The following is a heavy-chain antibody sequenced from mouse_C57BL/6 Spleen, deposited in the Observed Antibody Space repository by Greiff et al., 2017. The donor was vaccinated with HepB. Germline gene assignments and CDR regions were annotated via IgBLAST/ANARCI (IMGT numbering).Heavy chain of an antibody. J-gene: IGHJ4*01. Sequence: DVQLVESGGGLVKPGGSLKLSCAASGFTFSSYAMSWVRQTPEKRLEWVATISDGGSYTYYPDNVKGRFTISRDNAKNNLYLQMSHLKSEDTAMYYCARVVFYYYGRAHYAMDYWGQGTSVTVSS. CDR3: ARVVFYYYGRAHYAMDY. V-gene: IGHV5-4*01. CDR1: GFTFSSYA. CDR2: ISDGGSYT. D-gene: IGHD1-1*01.